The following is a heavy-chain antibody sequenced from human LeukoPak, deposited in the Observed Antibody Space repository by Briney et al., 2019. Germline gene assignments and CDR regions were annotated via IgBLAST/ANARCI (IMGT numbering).Heavy chain of an antibody. CDR1: GFTFSSYG. CDR3: ARDWTPYYDFWSGYYTSRASDDWFDP. Sequence: GRSLRLSCAASGFTFSSYGMHWVRQAPGKGLEWEAVIWYDGSNKYYADSVKGRFTISRDNSKNTLYLQMNSLRAEDTAVYYCARDWTPYYDFWSGYYTSRASDDWFDPWGQGTLVTVSS. J-gene: IGHJ5*02. D-gene: IGHD3-3*01. V-gene: IGHV3-33*01. CDR2: IWYDGSNK.